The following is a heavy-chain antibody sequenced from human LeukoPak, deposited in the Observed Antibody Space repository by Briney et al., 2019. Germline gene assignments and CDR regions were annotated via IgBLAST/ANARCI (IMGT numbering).Heavy chain of an antibody. V-gene: IGHV1-46*01. Sequence: ASVKVSCKASGYTFTSYYIYWMRQAHGHGLDWMGIINPSGGRTNYAHKFQGRVTMTRDMSTSTVYMELSSLRSEDTAVYYCARGAHVRMYDSNHNCFDPWGQGTLVTVSS. CDR1: GYTFTSYY. CDR2: INPSGGRT. D-gene: IGHD3-22*01. CDR3: ARGAHVRMYDSNHNCFDP. J-gene: IGHJ5*02.